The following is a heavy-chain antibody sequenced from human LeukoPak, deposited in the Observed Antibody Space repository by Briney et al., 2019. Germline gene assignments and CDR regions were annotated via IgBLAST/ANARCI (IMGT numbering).Heavy chain of an antibody. V-gene: IGHV4-61*01. CDR1: GGSVSSGSYY. CDR3: ARDRVGVPV. D-gene: IGHD2-8*01. Sequence: SETLSLTCTVSGGSVSSGSYYWSWIRQPPGKGLEWIGYIYYSGSTNYNPSLKSRVTISVDTSKNQFSLKLSSVTAADTAVYYRARDRVGVPVWGQGTLVTVSS. J-gene: IGHJ4*02. CDR2: IYYSGST.